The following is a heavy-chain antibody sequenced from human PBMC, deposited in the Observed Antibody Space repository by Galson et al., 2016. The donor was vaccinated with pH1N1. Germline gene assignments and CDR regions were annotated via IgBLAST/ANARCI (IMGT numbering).Heavy chain of an antibody. J-gene: IGHJ4*02. D-gene: IGHD1/OR15-1a*01. CDR1: GFTFSSFW. CDR2: ISNDGTTT. Sequence: SLRLSCAASGFTFSSFWMHWVRQVPGEGLVWVSHISNDGTTTYYADSVKGRFTISRDNAKSTLYLQMNSLTADDSAVYYCARDGTGWNNNIGFWGQGTLVTVSS. CDR3: ARDGTGWNNNIGF. V-gene: IGHV3-74*01.